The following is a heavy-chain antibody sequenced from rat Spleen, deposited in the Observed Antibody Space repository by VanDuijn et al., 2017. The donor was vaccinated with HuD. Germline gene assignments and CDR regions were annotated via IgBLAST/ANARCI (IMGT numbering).Heavy chain of an antibody. CDR3: TTRHYGYTDYFDY. J-gene: IGHJ2*01. D-gene: IGHD1-9*01. CDR1: GFTFNNYG. CDR2: ISYGDSSGHSST. V-gene: IGHV5-29*01. Sequence: EVQLVESGGGLVQPGGSLRLSCTTSGFTFNNYGMAWVRQAPTKGLEWVATISYGDSSGHSSTYYRDSVRGRFNISRDNAKSTLYLQMDSLRSEDTATYYCTTRHYGYTDYFDYWGQGVMVTVSS.